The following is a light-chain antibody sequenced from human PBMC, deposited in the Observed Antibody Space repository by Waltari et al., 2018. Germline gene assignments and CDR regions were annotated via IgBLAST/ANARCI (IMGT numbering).Light chain of an antibody. J-gene: IGLJ2*01. V-gene: IGLV2-14*03. CDR2: YLN. Sequence: QSALTQPASVSGSPGQSITISCTGSNSDIGGYNFVSWYQQQPGKAPNLMIYYLNQRHSGVSNRFSASTSGKTVSLTISGLQAEDEANYYCSSYTTSSTLVFGGGTKVTVL. CDR1: NSDIGGYNF. CDR3: SSYTTSSTLV.